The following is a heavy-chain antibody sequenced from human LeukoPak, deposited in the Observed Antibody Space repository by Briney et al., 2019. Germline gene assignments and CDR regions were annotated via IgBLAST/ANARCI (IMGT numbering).Heavy chain of an antibody. D-gene: IGHD3-22*01. Sequence: PGGSLRLSCAASGFTFSSHSMNWVRQAPGKGLVWVSRINSDGSSTSYADSVKGRFTISRDNAKNTLYLQMNSLRAEDTAVYYCAREGPDSSGYYYGSVDYWGQGTLVTVSS. V-gene: IGHV3-74*01. J-gene: IGHJ4*02. CDR2: INSDGSST. CDR1: GFTFSSHS. CDR3: AREGPDSSGYYYGSVDY.